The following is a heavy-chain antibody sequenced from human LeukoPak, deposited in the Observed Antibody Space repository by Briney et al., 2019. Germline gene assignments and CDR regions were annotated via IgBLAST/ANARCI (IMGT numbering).Heavy chain of an antibody. D-gene: IGHD2-2*02. Sequence: SETLCLTCTVSGGSISSSSYYWGWIRQPPEKGMEWIGSIYYNGSTYYNPSLKSRVTISVDTSKNQFFLKLSSVTAADTAVYYCARQHGYCSSTSCYKGLKQQLARYYFDYWGQGTLVTVSS. CDR1: GGSISSSSYY. CDR3: ARQHGYCSSTSCYKGLKQQLARYYFDY. CDR2: IYYNGST. V-gene: IGHV4-39*01. J-gene: IGHJ4*02.